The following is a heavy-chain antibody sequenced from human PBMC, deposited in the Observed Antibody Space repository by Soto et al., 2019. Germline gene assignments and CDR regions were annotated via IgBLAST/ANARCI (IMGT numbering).Heavy chain of an antibody. V-gene: IGHV3-23*01. J-gene: IGHJ6*02. CDR1: GFTFSTYA. Sequence: PGGSLRLSCAASGFTFSTYAMTWVRQAPGKGLEWVSLISNSGDGTYYADSVKGRFTISRDNSQRTLNLQMNSLRAEDTAVYYCAKNGDFWSWGVDVWGQGXTVTVSS. D-gene: IGHD3-3*01. CDR2: ISNSGDGT. CDR3: AKNGDFWSWGVDV.